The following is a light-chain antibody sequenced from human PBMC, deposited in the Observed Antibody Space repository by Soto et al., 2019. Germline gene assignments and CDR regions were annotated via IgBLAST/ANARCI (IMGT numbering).Light chain of an antibody. CDR3: QQRRSSIT. J-gene: IGKJ5*01. Sequence: EIAMTQSPATLSVSPGERATLSCRASQSVDSYLAWYQQKPGQAPRLLIYDTSNRATGIPARFSGCGSGTDFTLTVSSLEPEDSAVYYCQQRRSSITFGQGTRLEIK. CDR2: DTS. V-gene: IGKV3-11*01. CDR1: QSVDSY.